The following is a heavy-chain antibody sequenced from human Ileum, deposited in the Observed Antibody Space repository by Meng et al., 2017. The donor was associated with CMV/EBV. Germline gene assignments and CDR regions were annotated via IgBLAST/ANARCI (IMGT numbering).Heavy chain of an antibody. J-gene: IGHJ4*02. V-gene: IGHV3-23*01. CDR3: AKDLGDVRGNFHY. Sequence: VASGFIFGNYAMSWVRQAPGKGLEWVSTISGSRGSTYYPDSVKGRFTISRDNSKNMIYLQMNSLTGEDTATYYCAKDLGDVRGNFHYWGQGTLVTVSS. CDR2: ISGSRGST. CDR1: GFIFGNYA. D-gene: IGHD3-16*01.